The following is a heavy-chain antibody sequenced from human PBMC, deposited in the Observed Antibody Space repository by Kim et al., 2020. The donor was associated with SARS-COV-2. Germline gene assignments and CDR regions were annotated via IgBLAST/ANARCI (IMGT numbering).Heavy chain of an antibody. D-gene: IGHD5-12*01. J-gene: IGHJ4*02. CDR1: GGSISSSSYY. Sequence: SETLSLTCTVSGGSISSSSYYWVWIRQPPGKELDWIGSIYYSGSTYYNPSLKSRVTISVDTSKNQFSLKLSSVTAADTAVYYCARQTRRGLQLHGVYYFDYWGQGTLVTVSS. V-gene: IGHV4-39*01. CDR2: IYYSGST. CDR3: ARQTRRGLQLHGVYYFDY.